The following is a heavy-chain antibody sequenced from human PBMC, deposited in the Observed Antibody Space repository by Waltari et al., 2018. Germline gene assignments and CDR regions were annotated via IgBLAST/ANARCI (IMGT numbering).Heavy chain of an antibody. V-gene: IGHV4-61*02. D-gene: IGHD3-3*02. CDR1: GGSISSGSYY. J-gene: IGHJ4*02. Sequence: QVQLQESGPGLVKPSQTLSLTCTVSGGSISSGSYYWSWIRQPAGKGLEWIGRIYTSGSTNYNPSLKSRVTISVDTSKNQFSLKLSSVTAADTAVYYCARADIFGVVIHWGQGTLVTVSS. CDR3: ARADIFGVVIH. CDR2: IYTSGST.